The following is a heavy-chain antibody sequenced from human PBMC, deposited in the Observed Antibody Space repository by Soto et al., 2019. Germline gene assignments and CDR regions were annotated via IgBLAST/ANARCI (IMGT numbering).Heavy chain of an antibody. D-gene: IGHD6-13*01. CDR2: IWYDGSNK. CDR1: GFTFSSYG. CDR3: ARDRFSSSWLPQPLYYFDY. J-gene: IGHJ4*02. V-gene: IGHV3-33*01. Sequence: QVQLVESGGGVVQPGRSLRLSCAASGFTFSSYGMHWVRQAPGKGLEWVAVIWYDGSNKYYADSVKGRFTISRDNSKNSLCLQMNSLRAEDTAVYYCARDRFSSSWLPQPLYYFDYWGQGTLVTVSS.